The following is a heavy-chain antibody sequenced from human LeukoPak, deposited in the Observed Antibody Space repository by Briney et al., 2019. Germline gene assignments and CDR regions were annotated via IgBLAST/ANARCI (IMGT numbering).Heavy chain of an antibody. J-gene: IGHJ4*02. CDR3: AREGPGIAAAGPLGY. V-gene: IGHV1-18*01. CDR1: GYTFTSYG. CDR2: ISAYNGNT. D-gene: IGHD6-13*01. Sequence: ASVKVSCKASGYTFTSYGISWVRQAPGQGLEWMGWISAYNGNTNYAQKLQGRVTMTTDTSTSTAYMELRSLRSDDTAVYYCAREGPGIAAAGPLGYWGQGTLVTVSS.